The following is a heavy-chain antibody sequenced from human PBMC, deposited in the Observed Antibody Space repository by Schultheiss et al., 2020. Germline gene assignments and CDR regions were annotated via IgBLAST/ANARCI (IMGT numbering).Heavy chain of an antibody. D-gene: IGHD3-22*01. J-gene: IGHJ6*02. Sequence: ASVKVSCKASGGTFSSYAISWVRQAPGQGLEWMGIINPSGGSTSYAQKFQGRVTMTRDTSTSTVYMELSSLRSEDTAVYYCARDLRLITMIVVVNGMDVWGQGTTVTVSS. CDR2: INPSGGST. V-gene: IGHV1-46*01. CDR1: GGTFSSYA. CDR3: ARDLRLITMIVVVNGMDV.